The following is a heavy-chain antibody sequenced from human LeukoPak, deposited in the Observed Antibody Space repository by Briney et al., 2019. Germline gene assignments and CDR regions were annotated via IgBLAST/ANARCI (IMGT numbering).Heavy chain of an antibody. CDR2: TTGDGSGA. V-gene: IGHV3-74*01. Sequence: PGGSLRLSCAASGFTFSSYWMHWVRQAPGKGLVWVSRTTGDGSGANYADSVKGRFTISRDNAKNTLYLQMNSLRAEDTAVYYCARFAVTTAGDYWGQGTLVTVSS. J-gene: IGHJ4*02. D-gene: IGHD1-1*01. CDR1: GFTFSSYW. CDR3: ARFAVTTAGDY.